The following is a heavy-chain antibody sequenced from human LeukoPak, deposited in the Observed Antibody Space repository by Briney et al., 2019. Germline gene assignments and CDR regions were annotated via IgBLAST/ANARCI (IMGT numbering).Heavy chain of an antibody. CDR2: ISGSGGST. CDR1: GFTLSSYA. Sequence: GGSLRLSCAASGFTLSSYAMSWVRQAPGKGLEWVSAISGSGGSTYYADSVKGRFTISRDNSKNTLYLQMNSLRAEDTAVYYCAKVRGGVPAAQYVDYWGQGTLVTVSS. J-gene: IGHJ4*02. CDR3: AKVRGGVPAAQYVDY. V-gene: IGHV3-23*01. D-gene: IGHD2-2*01.